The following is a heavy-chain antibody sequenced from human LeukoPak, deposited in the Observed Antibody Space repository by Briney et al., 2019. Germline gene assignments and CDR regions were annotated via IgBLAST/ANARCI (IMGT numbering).Heavy chain of an antibody. CDR3: VRLGRAAGFYFFDY. Sequence: SETLSLTCAVYGGSFNDYYWSWIRQPPGKGLGWVGEIRHTGSTNYNPSLESRVTISTDTSKRHFSLKLTSVTAADTAVYYCVRLGRAAGFYFFDYWGQGSLVTVSS. CDR1: GGSFNDYY. J-gene: IGHJ4*02. D-gene: IGHD6-13*01. CDR2: IRHTGST. V-gene: IGHV4-34*01.